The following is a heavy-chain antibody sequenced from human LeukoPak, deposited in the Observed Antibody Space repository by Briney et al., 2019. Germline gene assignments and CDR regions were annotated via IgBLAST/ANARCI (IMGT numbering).Heavy chain of an antibody. Sequence: PGGSLTLSCAASGFSFSDHWMHWVRQAPGKGLVWVSRINNDGSDTPYADSVEGRFTISRNNARNTLYLQMNSLRTEDTALYYCAKGAIAAAGPFDYWGQGTLVTVSS. D-gene: IGHD6-13*01. CDR2: INNDGSDT. CDR1: GFSFSDHW. CDR3: AKGAIAAAGPFDY. J-gene: IGHJ4*02. V-gene: IGHV3-74*01.